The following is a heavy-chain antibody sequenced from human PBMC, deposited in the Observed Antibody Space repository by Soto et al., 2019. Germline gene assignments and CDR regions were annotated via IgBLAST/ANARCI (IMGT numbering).Heavy chain of an antibody. CDR3: VTDGSSGWPYYYGLYV. J-gene: IGHJ6*02. CDR1: GFTFSSYG. D-gene: IGHD6-19*01. V-gene: IGHV3-30*03. Sequence: GGSLRLSCAASGFTFSSYGMHWVRQAPGKGLEWVAVISYDGRNKYYADSVKGRFTISRDNSKNTLYLQMSSLRAEDTAVYYCVTDGSSGWPYYYGLYVWGQGTTVTVSS. CDR2: ISYDGRNK.